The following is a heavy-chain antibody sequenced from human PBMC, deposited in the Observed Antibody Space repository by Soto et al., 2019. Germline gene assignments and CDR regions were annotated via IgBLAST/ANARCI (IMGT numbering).Heavy chain of an antibody. D-gene: IGHD2-15*01. CDR1: GDSVSSNSVA. J-gene: IGHJ6*02. CDR3: ARSEEDSDYYYYGMDV. Sequence: SQTLSLTCVISGDSVSSNSVAWNWVRQSPSRGLEWLGRTYYMSRWYNDYAVSVRSRIAINPDTSKNHFSLQLNSVTPDDTAVYYCARSEEDSDYYYYGMDVWGQGTTVTVSS. CDR2: TYYMSRWYN. V-gene: IGHV6-1*01.